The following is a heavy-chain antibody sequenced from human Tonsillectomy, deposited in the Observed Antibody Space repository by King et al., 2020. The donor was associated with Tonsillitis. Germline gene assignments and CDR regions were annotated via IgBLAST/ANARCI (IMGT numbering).Heavy chain of an antibody. D-gene: IGHD7-27*01. CDR2: IPDNGGST. CDR3: AKDSLGSNFDY. V-gene: IGHV3-23*04. J-gene: IGHJ4*02. CDR1: GFTFSSYA. Sequence: VQLVESGGGLVQPGGSLRLSCAASGFTFSSYAVSWVRQAPGKGLGWVSAIPDNGGSTHYADSVKGRFTISRDNSKNTLYLQMNSLRAEDTAVYYCAKDSLGSNFDYWGQGTLVTVSS.